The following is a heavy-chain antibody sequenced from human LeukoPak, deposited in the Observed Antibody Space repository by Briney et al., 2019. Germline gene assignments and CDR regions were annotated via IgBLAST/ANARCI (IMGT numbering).Heavy chain of an antibody. CDR1: GYSFTSYW. CDR3: ASAAQTESYYYMDV. V-gene: IGHV5-51*01. CDR2: IYPGDSDT. D-gene: IGHD1-1*01. Sequence: GESLQISCKGSGYSFTSYWIGWVRPMPGKGLEWMGIIYPGDSDTRYSPSFQGQVTISADKSISTAYLQWSSLKASDTAMYYCASAAQTESYYYMDVWGKGTTVIVSS. J-gene: IGHJ6*03.